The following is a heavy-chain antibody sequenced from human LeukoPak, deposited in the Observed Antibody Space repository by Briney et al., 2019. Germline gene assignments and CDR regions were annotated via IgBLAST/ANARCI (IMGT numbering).Heavy chain of an antibody. D-gene: IGHD5-24*01. J-gene: IGHJ4*02. CDR3: AGHGN. CDR2: IKQLENEE. CDR1: GLTLSRSW. Sequence: GGSLRLSCAASGLTLSRSWMSWVRQAPGKGLEWVAIIKQLENEEYYVDAVRGRFSISRDSAKNSAHLQMNSLRTDDTAVYYCAGHGNWGQGTLVTVSS. V-gene: IGHV3-7*01.